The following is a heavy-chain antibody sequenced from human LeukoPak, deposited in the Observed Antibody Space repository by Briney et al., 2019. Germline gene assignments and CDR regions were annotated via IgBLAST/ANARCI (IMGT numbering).Heavy chain of an antibody. CDR3: ARVIAVAGAVPPRYFDY. D-gene: IGHD6-19*01. J-gene: IGHJ4*02. V-gene: IGHV4-59*01. CDR1: GGSISSYY. CDR2: IYYSGST. Sequence: SETLSLTCTVSGGSISSYYWSWIRQPPGKGLEWIGYIYYSGSTNYNPSLKSRVTISVDTSKNQFSLKLSSVTAADTAMYYCARVIAVAGAVPPRYFDYWGQGTLVTVSS.